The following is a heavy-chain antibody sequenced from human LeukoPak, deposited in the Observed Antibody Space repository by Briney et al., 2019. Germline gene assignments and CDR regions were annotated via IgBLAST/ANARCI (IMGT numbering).Heavy chain of an antibody. CDR2: ISGSGGST. D-gene: IGHD6-19*01. V-gene: IGHV3-23*01. CDR1: GFTFSSYA. CDR3: AKERSSGWYYYYGMDV. Sequence: PGGSLRPSCAASGFTFSSYAMSWVRQAPGKGLEWVSAISGSGGSTYYADSVKGRFTISRDNSKNTLYLQMNSLRAEDTAVYYCAKERSSGWYYYYGMDVWGQGTTVTVSS. J-gene: IGHJ6*02.